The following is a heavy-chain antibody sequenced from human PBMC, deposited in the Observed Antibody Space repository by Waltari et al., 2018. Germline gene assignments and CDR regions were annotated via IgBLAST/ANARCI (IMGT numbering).Heavy chain of an antibody. Sequence: QVQLQQWGAGLLKPSETLSLTCAVYGGSFSGYYWSWIRQPPGKGLEWIGEINHSGSTNYNPSLKSRVTISVDTSKNQFSLKLSSVTAADTAVYYCARAFTMVRGVIINPAGYYGMDVWGQGTTVTVSS. CDR3: ARAFTMVRGVIINPAGYYGMDV. CDR1: GGSFSGYY. CDR2: INHSGST. J-gene: IGHJ6*02. D-gene: IGHD3-10*01. V-gene: IGHV4-34*01.